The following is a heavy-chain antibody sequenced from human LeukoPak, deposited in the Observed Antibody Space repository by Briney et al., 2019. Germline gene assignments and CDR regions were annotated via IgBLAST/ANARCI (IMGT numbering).Heavy chain of an antibody. Sequence: GGSLRLSCAASGLTFSSYAMNWVRQAPGKGLQWVSGISGSGSRTHYADSVKGRFTISRDNSNNMVYLQMNSLRAEDTAVYYCAKGYTSGWYFSDYWGQGTLVIVST. CDR3: AKGYTSGWYFSDY. CDR2: ISGSGSRT. J-gene: IGHJ4*02. V-gene: IGHV3-23*01. D-gene: IGHD6-19*01. CDR1: GLTFSSYA.